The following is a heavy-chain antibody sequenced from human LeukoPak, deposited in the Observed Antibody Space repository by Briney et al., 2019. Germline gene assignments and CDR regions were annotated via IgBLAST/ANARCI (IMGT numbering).Heavy chain of an antibody. Sequence: PSETLSPTCAVYGGSFSGYYWSWIRQPPGKGLEWIGEINHSGSTNYNPSLKSRVTISVDTSKNQFSLKLSSVTAADTAVYYCARGLGSGWTDYWGQGTLVTVSS. CDR1: GGSFSGYY. V-gene: IGHV4-34*01. J-gene: IGHJ4*02. CDR2: INHSGST. CDR3: ARGLGSGWTDY. D-gene: IGHD6-19*01.